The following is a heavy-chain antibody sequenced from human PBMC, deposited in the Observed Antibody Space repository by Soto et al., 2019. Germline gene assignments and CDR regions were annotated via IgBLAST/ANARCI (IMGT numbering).Heavy chain of an antibody. CDR3: ARDSSGWIYYYGMDV. Sequence: PGGSLRLSCTASGFTFGSYAIGFVRHSPFKGLEWLSAISGGGDASHYADSVEGRFTISRDNSKNSLYLQMNSLRAEDTAVYYCARDSSGWIYYYGMDVWGHGTTVTVSS. CDR1: GFTFGSYA. D-gene: IGHD6-19*01. V-gene: IGHV3-23*01. CDR2: ISGGGDAS. J-gene: IGHJ6*02.